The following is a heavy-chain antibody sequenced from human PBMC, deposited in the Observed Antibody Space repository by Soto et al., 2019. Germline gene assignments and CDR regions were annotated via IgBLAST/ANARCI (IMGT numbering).Heavy chain of an antibody. V-gene: IGHV3-11*01. CDR3: ARSSTSWIGLFDY. CDR1: GFTFSDYY. D-gene: IGHD6-6*01. Sequence: LRLSFAASGFTFSDYYISWIRQAPGKGLEWVSYISTSGSAIFYADSVKGRFTISRDNAKNSLYLQMKSLRAEDTAVYYCARSSTSWIGLFDYWGQGTLVTVSS. CDR2: ISTSGSAI. J-gene: IGHJ4*02.